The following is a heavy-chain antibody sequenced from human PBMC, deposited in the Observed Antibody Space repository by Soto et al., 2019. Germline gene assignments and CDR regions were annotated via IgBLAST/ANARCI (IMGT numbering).Heavy chain of an antibody. D-gene: IGHD3-10*01. CDR1: GYTFTSYG. CDR2: ISAYNGNT. J-gene: IGHJ3*02. V-gene: IGHV1-18*01. CDR3: ARARLWFGAGRGAFDI. Sequence: QVQLVQSGAEVKKPGASVKVSCKASGYTFTSYGISWVRQAPGQGLEWMGWISAYNGNTNYAQKLQGRVTMTTDTSTSTDYMELRSLRSDDTAVYYCARARLWFGAGRGAFDIWGQGTMVTVSS.